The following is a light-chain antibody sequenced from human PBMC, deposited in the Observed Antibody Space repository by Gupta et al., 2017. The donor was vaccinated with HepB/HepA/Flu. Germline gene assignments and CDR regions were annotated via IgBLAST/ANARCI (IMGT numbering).Light chain of an antibody. CDR2: LGS. CDR1: QSLLQSNGNNY. J-gene: IGKJ3*01. V-gene: IGKV2-28*01. CDR3: MENLQAPFT. Sequence: DIVMTQSPLSLPVTPGESASISRRSSQSLLQSNGNNYLDWFVQKPGQSPQLLIYLGSNRASGVPDRFSGSGSGTDFTLKINRVEAEDVGVYYCMENLQAPFTFGPGTKVDVK.